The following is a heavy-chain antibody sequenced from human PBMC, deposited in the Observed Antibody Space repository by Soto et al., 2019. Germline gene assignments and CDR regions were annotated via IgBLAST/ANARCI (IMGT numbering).Heavy chain of an antibody. CDR1: VCSISSGYY. CDR2: IYHSGST. Sequence: PSETLSLTCAFSVCSISSGYYWGWIRQPPGKGLEWIGSIYHSGSTYYNPSPKSRVTISVDTSKNQFSLKLSSVTAADTAVYYCARGSRSYWTGRPFDYWGQGTLDIVSS. J-gene: IGHJ4*02. CDR3: ARGSRSYWTGRPFDY. D-gene: IGHD1-26*01. V-gene: IGHV4-38-2*01.